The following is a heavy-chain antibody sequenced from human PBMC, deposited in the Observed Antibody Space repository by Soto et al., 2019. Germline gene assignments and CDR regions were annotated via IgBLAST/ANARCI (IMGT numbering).Heavy chain of an antibody. CDR1: GGSISSSSYF. D-gene: IGHD4-4*01. CDR3: ARHPSNFWFDP. Sequence: QLQLQESGPGLVKPSETLSLTCTVSGGSISSSSYFWGWIRQPPGKGLEWIGSSYDSGSTYYNPSLKSRVTVSVDTSKNQFSQKLSSVTAAHTAVSYCARHPSNFWFDPWGQGTLVTVSS. V-gene: IGHV4-39*01. J-gene: IGHJ5*02. CDR2: SYDSGST.